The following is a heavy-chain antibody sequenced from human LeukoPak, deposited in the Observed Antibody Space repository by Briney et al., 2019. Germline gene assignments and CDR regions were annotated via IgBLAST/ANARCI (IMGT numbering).Heavy chain of an antibody. V-gene: IGHV3-23*01. CDR2: ISGGGSNT. CDR3: AKSGTGYSSGWYDY. D-gene: IGHD6-19*01. J-gene: IGHJ4*02. CDR1: GFTFSSYA. Sequence: GGSLRLSCAASGFTFSSYAMTWVRQAPGKGLEWVSSISGGGSNTYYADSVKGRFTISRDNSKNTLYLQMNSLGADDTAVYYCAKSGTGYSSGWYDYWGQGTLVTVSS.